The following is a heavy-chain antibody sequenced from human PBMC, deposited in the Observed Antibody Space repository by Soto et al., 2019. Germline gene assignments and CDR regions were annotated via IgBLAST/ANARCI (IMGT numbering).Heavy chain of an antibody. CDR1: KFTFDDYA. J-gene: IGHJ6*02. CDR2: ISWNGGSI. Sequence: GGSLRLSCAASKFTFDDYAMHWVRQAPGKGLEWVSGISWNGGSIGYADSVKARFTISRDNAKNSLYLQMNSLRVEDTALYYCAKDISGRGSFYYYHGLDVWGQGTTVTVSS. D-gene: IGHD1-26*01. CDR3: AKDISGRGSFYYYHGLDV. V-gene: IGHV3-9*01.